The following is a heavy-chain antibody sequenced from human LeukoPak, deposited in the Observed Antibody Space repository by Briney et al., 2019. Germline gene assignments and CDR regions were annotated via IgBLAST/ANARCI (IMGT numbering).Heavy chain of an antibody. CDR2: IRSDGSNK. D-gene: IGHD4-17*01. Sequence: GGSLRLSCAASGFTFSNYGIHWVRQAPGKGLEWVTVIRSDGSNKYYADSVKRRFTISRDNSKNTLYLQMNSLRVEDTAVYYCAREKYGDYDYWGQGTLVTVSS. V-gene: IGHV3-33*01. J-gene: IGHJ4*02. CDR3: AREKYGDYDY. CDR1: GFTFSNYG.